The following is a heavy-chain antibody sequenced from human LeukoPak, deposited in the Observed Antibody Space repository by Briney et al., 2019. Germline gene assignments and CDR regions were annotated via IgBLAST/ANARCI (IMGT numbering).Heavy chain of an antibody. D-gene: IGHD2-15*01. Sequence: PGGSLRLSCAASGFTFSSYWMSWVRQAPGKGLEWVANIKQDGSEKYYVDSVKGRFTISRDNAKNSLYLQMNSLRAEDTAVYYCARVRGGYCSGGSCYYYFFDYWGQGTLVTVSS. J-gene: IGHJ4*02. CDR1: GFTFSSYW. V-gene: IGHV3-7*03. CDR3: ARVRGGYCSGGSCYYYFFDY. CDR2: IKQDGSEK.